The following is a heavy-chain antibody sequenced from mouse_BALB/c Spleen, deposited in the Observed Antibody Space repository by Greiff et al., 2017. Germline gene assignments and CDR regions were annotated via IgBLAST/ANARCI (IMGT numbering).Heavy chain of an antibody. D-gene: IGHD2-12*01. CDR1: GFSLTSYG. J-gene: IGHJ4*01. Sequence: VQRVESGPGLVQPSQSLSITCTVSGFSLTSYGVHWVRQSPGKGLEWLGVIWSGGSTDYNAAFISRLSISKDNSKSQVFFKMNSLQANDTAIDYGARIFTTVYAMDYWGQGTSVTVSS. CDR2: IWSGGST. CDR3: ARIFTTVYAMDY. V-gene: IGHV2-2*02.